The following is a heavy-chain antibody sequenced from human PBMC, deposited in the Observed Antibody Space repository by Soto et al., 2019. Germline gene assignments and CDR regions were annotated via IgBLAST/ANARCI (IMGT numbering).Heavy chain of an antibody. J-gene: IGHJ5*02. CDR3: ARGGWSDNWFVP. Sequence: SVKVSCKASGVTFSTYTITWMRQAPGQGLEWMGGIIPRSATSNYAQKFQGRVTITADESTNTAYMELSSLRSEDTAVYYCARGGWSDNWFVPWGQGTLVTVSS. CDR2: IIPRSATS. V-gene: IGHV1-69*13. D-gene: IGHD6-19*01. CDR1: GVTFSTYT.